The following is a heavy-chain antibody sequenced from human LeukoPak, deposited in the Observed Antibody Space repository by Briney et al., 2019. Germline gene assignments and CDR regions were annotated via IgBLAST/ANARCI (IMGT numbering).Heavy chain of an antibody. CDR1: GYTFTSYY. CDR3: ARSGTRAFHI. J-gene: IGHJ4*02. CDR2: INPSGGST. V-gene: IGHV1-46*01. Sequence: APVKVSCKASGYTFTSYYMHWVRQAPGQGIEWMGIINPSGGSTSYAQKFQGRVTMTRDMSTSTDYMELSSLRSEDTAVYYCARSGTRAFHIWGQGTLVTVSS. D-gene: IGHD1-26*01.